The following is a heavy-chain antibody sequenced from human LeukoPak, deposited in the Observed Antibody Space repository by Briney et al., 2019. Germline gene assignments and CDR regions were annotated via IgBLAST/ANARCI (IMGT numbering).Heavy chain of an antibody. J-gene: IGHJ1*01. Sequence: ASVKVSCKTSGYTFTGYYLHWVRQATRQGPEWMGWINANSGDTYYVQKFKGRITMTRDTSINTAYMELNRLISDDTAVYYCARVVDVGVPGFQHWGRGTLVTVSS. CDR2: INANSGDT. V-gene: IGHV1-2*02. D-gene: IGHD1-26*01. CDR1: GYTFTGYY. CDR3: ARVVDVGVPGFQH.